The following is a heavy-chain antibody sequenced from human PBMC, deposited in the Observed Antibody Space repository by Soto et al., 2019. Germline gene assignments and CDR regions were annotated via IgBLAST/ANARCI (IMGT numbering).Heavy chain of an antibody. CDR3: ARGLRAAAGRDYFQY. V-gene: IGHV3-33*01. Sequence: QVQLVESGGGVVQPGRSLTLSCAASGFIFSSYGMHWVRQAPGKGLQWVAVIWYDGSNTYYADSVKGRFTISRDNSKNPLYLQMNSRRAEDTAVYYCARGLRAAAGRDYFQYWGQGTLVTVSS. J-gene: IGHJ1*01. CDR1: GFIFSSYG. CDR2: IWYDGSNT. D-gene: IGHD6-13*01.